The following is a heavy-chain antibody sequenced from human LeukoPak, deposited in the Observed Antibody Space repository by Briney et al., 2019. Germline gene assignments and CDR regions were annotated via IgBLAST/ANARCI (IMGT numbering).Heavy chain of an antibody. D-gene: IGHD1-26*01. V-gene: IGHV1-24*01. CDR3: ATELEVGANNPWVPFYY. CDR2: FDPEDGET. CDR1: GYTLTELS. Sequence: ASVKVSCKISGYTLTELSMHWVRQAPGKGPEWMGGFDPEDGETIYTQKFQGRVTMTEDTSTDTAYMELSSLRSEDTAVYYCATELEVGANNPWVPFYYWGQGTLVTVSS. J-gene: IGHJ4*02.